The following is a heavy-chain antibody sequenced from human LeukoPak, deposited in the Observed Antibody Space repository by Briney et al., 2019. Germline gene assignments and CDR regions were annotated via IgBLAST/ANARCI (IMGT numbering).Heavy chain of an antibody. CDR1: GGSFSGYY. CDR2: INHSGST. J-gene: IGHJ3*02. V-gene: IGHV4-34*01. CDR3: ARGRGGAHIVVVPAAIGRGAFDI. Sequence: SETLSLTCAVYGGSFSGYYWSWIRQPPGKGLEWIGEINHSGSTNYNPSLKSRVTISGDTPKNQFSLKLSAVTAAATPVYYCARGRGGAHIVVVPAAIGRGAFDIWGQGTMVTVSS. D-gene: IGHD2-2*02.